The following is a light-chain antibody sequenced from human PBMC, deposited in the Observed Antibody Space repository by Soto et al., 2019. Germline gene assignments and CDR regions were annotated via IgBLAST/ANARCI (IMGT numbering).Light chain of an antibody. V-gene: IGKV1-5*03. CDR1: QSIDSW. J-gene: IGKJ1*01. Sequence: DIPMTQSPSTLSASIGDRVTITCRASQSIDSWLAWYQQKPGKGPKLLIYKASSLQTGVPSRFSGSGSGTEFTLTISSPQADDFATYYCQHYNSYSRTFGQGTKVEVK. CDR2: KAS. CDR3: QHYNSYSRT.